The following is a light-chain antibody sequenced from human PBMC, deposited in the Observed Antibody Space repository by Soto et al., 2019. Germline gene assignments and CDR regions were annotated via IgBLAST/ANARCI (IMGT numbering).Light chain of an antibody. CDR3: QQANSFPIT. CDR1: QSISSW. V-gene: IGKV1-5*01. J-gene: IGKJ5*01. Sequence: DIQMTQSPSTLSASVGDTVTVTCRASQSISSWLAWYQQKPGRAPKLLIFDASSLESGVPSRFSGNGSGTDFTLTISSLQPEDCAIYFCQQANSFPITFGQGTRLEIK. CDR2: DAS.